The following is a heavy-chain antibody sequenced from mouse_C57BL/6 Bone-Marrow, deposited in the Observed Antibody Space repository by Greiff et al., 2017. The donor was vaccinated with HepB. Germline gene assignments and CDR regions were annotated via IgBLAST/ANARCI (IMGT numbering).Heavy chain of an antibody. V-gene: IGHV1-69*01. J-gene: IGHJ1*03. CDR2: IDPSDSYT. D-gene: IGHD3-1*01. CDR3: ARSGRGENFDV. Sequence: VQLQQPGAELVMPGASVKLSCKASGYTFTSYWMHWVQQRPGQGLEWIGEIDPSDSYTNYNQKFKGKSTLTVDKSSSTAYMQLSSLTSEDSAVYYCARSGRGENFDVWGTGTPVTVSS. CDR1: GYTFTSYW.